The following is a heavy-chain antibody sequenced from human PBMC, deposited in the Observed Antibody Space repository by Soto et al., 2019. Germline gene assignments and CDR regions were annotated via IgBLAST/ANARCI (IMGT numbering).Heavy chain of an antibody. V-gene: IGHV3-23*01. Sequence: LRLSCAASGFPFNTYAMNWVRQAPGKGLEWVSSISGSSGSTFYADSVKGRFIISRDNSKNTLYLQMNSLRAEDTAVYYCAKDREAVDRVFNACGMDVWGQGTTVTVSS. CDR2: ISGSSGST. D-gene: IGHD3-10*01. CDR1: GFPFNTYA. CDR3: AKDREAVDRVFNACGMDV. J-gene: IGHJ6*02.